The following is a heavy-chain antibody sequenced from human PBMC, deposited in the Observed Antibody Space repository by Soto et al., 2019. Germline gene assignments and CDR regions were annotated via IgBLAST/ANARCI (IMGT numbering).Heavy chain of an antibody. CDR1: EFTFSSYW. D-gene: IGHD2-2*01. J-gene: IGHJ6*02. CDR2: IKEDGSEK. V-gene: IGHV3-7*05. Sequence: EVQMVESGGGLVQPGGSLRLSCAASEFTFSSYWMNWVRQAPGKGLEWVANIKEDGSEKYYVDSVKGRFTISRDNAKNSLYLKMNSLRGEDTAVYYCARELGAPGRGSAVGYYYHYGMDVWGQGTTVTVSS. CDR3: ARELGAPGRGSAVGYYYHYGMDV.